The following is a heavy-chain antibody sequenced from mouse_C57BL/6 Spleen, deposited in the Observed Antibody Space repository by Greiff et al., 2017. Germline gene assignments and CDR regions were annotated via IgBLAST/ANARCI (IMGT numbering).Heavy chain of an antibody. V-gene: IGHV1-77*01. J-gene: IGHJ4*01. Sequence: QVQLQQSGAELVKPGASVKISCKASGYTFTDYYITWVKQRPGQGLEWIGKIVPGSGSTYYNEKFKGKATLTADKSSSTAYMQLSSLTSEDAAVYFCARPNYYGSSYGDYYAMDYWGQGTSGPASS. CDR2: IVPGSGST. CDR1: GYTFTDYY. CDR3: ARPNYYGSSYGDYYAMDY. D-gene: IGHD1-1*01.